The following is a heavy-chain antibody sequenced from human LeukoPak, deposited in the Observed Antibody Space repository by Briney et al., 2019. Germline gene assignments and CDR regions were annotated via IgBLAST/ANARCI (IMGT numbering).Heavy chain of an antibody. D-gene: IGHD3-22*01. CDR3: ARHGASYYYDSSGYYFDY. CDR1: GGSISSYY. J-gene: IGHJ4*02. V-gene: IGHV4-59*08. Sequence: PSETLSLTCTVSGGSISSYYWSWIRQPPGKGLEWIGYIYYSGSTNYNPSLKSRVTISVDTSMNQFSLKLSSVTAADTAVYYCARHGASYYYDSSGYYFDYWGQGTLVTVSS. CDR2: IYYSGST.